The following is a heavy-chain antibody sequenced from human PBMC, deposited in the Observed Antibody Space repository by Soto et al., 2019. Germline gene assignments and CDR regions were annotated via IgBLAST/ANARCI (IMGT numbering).Heavy chain of an antibody. CDR3: AASNNYVWGSDPGY. D-gene: IGHD3-16*02. J-gene: IGHJ4*02. Sequence: PSETLSLTCTVSSGSMSTYYWSWIRQPAGKGLEWIGRIYHSGSTKYSPSLKSRLTISVDNSKNQFSLELTSVTAADTAVYYCAASNNYVWGSDPGYWGQGTLVTVSS. V-gene: IGHV4-4*07. CDR1: SGSMSTYY. CDR2: IYHSGST.